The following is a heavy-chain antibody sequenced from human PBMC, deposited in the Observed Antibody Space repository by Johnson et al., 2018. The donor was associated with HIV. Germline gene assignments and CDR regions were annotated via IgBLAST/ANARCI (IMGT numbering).Heavy chain of an antibody. V-gene: IGHV3-30*18. CDR3: AKRVPSKQLVDAFDI. CDR1: GFTFSSYG. D-gene: IGHD6-6*01. CDR2: ISYDGSNK. J-gene: IGHJ3*02. Sequence: QMQLVESGGGVVQPGRSLRLSCAASGFTFSSYGLHWVRQAPGKGLEWVAVISYDGSNKYYADSVKGRFTISRDNSKNTLYLQMNSLQAEDTAVYYCAKRVPSKQLVDAFDIWGQGTMVTVSS.